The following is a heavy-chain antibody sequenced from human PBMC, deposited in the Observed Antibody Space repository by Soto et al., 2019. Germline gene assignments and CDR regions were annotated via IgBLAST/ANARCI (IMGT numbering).Heavy chain of an antibody. D-gene: IGHD6-19*01. Sequence: GGSLRLSCAASGFTFDNYTMHWVRQAPGKGLEWVSGISWNSNTIAYADSVKGRFTISRDNAKNSLYLQMNSLRAEDTAVYYCARDRYRSGWFDYYYYGMDVGGQGTTVTVSS. J-gene: IGHJ6*02. CDR1: GFTFDNYT. CDR3: ARDRYRSGWFDYYYYGMDV. CDR2: ISWNSNTI. V-gene: IGHV3-9*01.